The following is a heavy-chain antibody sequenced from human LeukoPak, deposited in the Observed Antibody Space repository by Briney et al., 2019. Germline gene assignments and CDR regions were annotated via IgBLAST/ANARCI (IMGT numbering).Heavy chain of an antibody. J-gene: IGHJ4*02. CDR2: IYHSGST. CDR3: ASAPAGYSSGWSDY. D-gene: IGHD6-19*01. Sequence: SETLSLTCAVSGGSISSSNWWSWVRQPPGKGLEWIGEIYHSGSTNYNPSLKSRVTISVDKSKNQFSLKLSSVTAADTAVCYCASAPAGYSSGWSDYWGQGTLVTVSS. CDR1: GGSISSSNW. V-gene: IGHV4-4*02.